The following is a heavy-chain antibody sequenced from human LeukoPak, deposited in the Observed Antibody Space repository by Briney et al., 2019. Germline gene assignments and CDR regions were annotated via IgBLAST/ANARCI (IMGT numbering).Heavy chain of an antibody. CDR2: IYYSGST. CDR3: ARHDVTIFGVVSATHFDY. J-gene: IGHJ4*02. Sequence: SETLSLTCTVSGGSISSSSYYWGWIRQPLGKGLEWIGSIYYSGSTYYNPSLKSRVTISVDTSKNQFSLKLNSVTAADTAVYYCARHDVTIFGVVSATHFDYWGQGTLVTVSS. V-gene: IGHV4-39*01. D-gene: IGHD3-3*01. CDR1: GGSISSSSYY.